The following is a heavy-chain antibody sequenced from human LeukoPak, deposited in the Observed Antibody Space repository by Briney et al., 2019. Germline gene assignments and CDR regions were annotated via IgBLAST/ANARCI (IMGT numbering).Heavy chain of an antibody. J-gene: IGHJ3*02. D-gene: IGHD1-14*01. CDR2: SYSDSNT. CDR1: GFTVSNNY. V-gene: IGHV3-53*01. CDR3: VRKNRDFNAAFDI. Sequence: PGWSLRLSCPASGFTVSNNYMSWVRQAPGKGLEWVSISYSDSNTNYADSVKGRFTISRDTSQNTLSLQMNSLRAEDTAVYYCVRKNRDFNAAFDIWGQGTVVTVSS.